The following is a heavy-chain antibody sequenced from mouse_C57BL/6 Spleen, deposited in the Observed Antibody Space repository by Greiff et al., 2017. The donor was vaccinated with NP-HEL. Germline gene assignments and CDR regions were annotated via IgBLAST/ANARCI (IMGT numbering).Heavy chain of an antibody. Sequence: QVHVKQPGAELVKPGASVKMSCKASGYTFTSYWITWVKQRPGQGLEWIGDIYPGSGSTNYNEKFKSKATLTVDTSSSTAYMQLSSLTSEDSAVYYCARYGIPYYYAMDYWGQGTSVTVSS. J-gene: IGHJ4*01. CDR3: ARYGIPYYYAMDY. CDR1: GYTFTSYW. D-gene: IGHD2-1*01. V-gene: IGHV1-55*01. CDR2: IYPGSGST.